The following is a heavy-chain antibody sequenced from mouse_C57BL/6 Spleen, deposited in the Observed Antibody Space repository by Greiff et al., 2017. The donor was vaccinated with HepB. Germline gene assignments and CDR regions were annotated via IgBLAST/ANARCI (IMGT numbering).Heavy chain of an antibody. CDR2: IHPNSGST. V-gene: IGHV1-64*01. D-gene: IGHD1-1*01. Sequence: QVQLQQPGAELVKPGASVKLSCKASGYTFTNYWMHWVKQRPGQGLEWIGMIHPNSGSTNYNEKFKSKATLTVDKSSSTAYMQLSSLTSEDSAVYYCARGGITTVVAGDYWGQGTTLTVSS. CDR1: GYTFTNYW. J-gene: IGHJ2*01. CDR3: ARGGITTVVAGDY.